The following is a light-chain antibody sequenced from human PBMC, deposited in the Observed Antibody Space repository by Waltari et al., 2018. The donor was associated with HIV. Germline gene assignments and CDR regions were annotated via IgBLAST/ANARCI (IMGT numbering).Light chain of an antibody. J-gene: IGLJ1*01. Sequence: QSVLTQPPSASETPGQRVTVSCSGSRSNIGSNYVYWYQQLPGTAPKLLIYRNYQRPSGVPDRFSGSKSGTSASLAISGLRSEDEADYYCAAWDGSLSNYVFGTGTKVTVL. V-gene: IGLV1-47*01. CDR1: RSNIGSNY. CDR3: AAWDGSLSNYV. CDR2: RNY.